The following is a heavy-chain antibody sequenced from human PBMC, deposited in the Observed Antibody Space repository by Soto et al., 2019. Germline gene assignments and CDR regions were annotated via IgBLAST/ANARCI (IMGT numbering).Heavy chain of an antibody. J-gene: IGHJ4*02. D-gene: IGHD3-16*01. CDR3: VRGGGEMANPPPYLY. Sequence: AVKVSCKASGGTFDSYAIGWVRQAPGQGLEWMGGVIPMFLKSNYAQKFQGRVTITADKSTNTVYMEMNSLKSEDTAVYYCVRGGGEMANPPPYLYWGQGTQVTVSS. V-gene: IGHV1-69*06. CDR1: GGTFDSYA. CDR2: VIPMFLKS.